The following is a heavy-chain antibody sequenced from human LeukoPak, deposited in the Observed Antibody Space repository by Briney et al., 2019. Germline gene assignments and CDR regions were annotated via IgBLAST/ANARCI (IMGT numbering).Heavy chain of an antibody. Sequence: SETLSFTGTGSGGSISSSSYYWGWIRQPPGKRREWIGSIYYRGSTYYNPSLKSRVTISVDTSKNQFSLKLSSVTAADTAVYYCARQGTGYYGSGSYYNHDYWGQGTLVTVSS. CDR2: IYYRGST. CDR3: ARQGTGYYGSGSYYNHDY. D-gene: IGHD3-10*01. V-gene: IGHV4-39*01. CDR1: GGSISSSSYY. J-gene: IGHJ4*02.